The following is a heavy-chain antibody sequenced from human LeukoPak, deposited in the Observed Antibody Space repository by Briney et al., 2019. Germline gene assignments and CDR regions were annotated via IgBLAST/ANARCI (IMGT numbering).Heavy chain of an antibody. CDR3: AKDSGGLYCSGGRCYYYDY. J-gene: IGHJ4*02. Sequence: GRSLRLSCAASGFTFDDYAMHWVRQAPGKGLEWVSGISWNSGSIGYADSVKGRFTISRDNAKNSLYLQMNSLRAEDTALYYCAKDSGGLYCSGGRCYYYDYWGQGTLVTVSS. V-gene: IGHV3-9*01. D-gene: IGHD2-15*01. CDR1: GFTFDDYA. CDR2: ISWNSGSI.